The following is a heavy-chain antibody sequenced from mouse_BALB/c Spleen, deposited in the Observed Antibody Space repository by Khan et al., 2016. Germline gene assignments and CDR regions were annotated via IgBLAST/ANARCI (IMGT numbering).Heavy chain of an antibody. CDR3: ARSNDWYFDV. CDR2: IYPYNGGT. J-gene: IGHJ1*01. V-gene: IGHV1S29*02. Sequence: VQLQQSGPDLVKPGASVKISCKASGYTFTDYNMHWVKQSPGKSLEWIGYIYPYNGGTGYNQKFKNKATLTVDNSSSTASMELRSLTSEDSAVYYCARSNDWYFDVWGAWTTVTVSS. CDR1: GYTFTDYN.